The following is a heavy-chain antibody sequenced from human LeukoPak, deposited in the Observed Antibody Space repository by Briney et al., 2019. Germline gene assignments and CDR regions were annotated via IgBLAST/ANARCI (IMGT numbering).Heavy chain of an antibody. V-gene: IGHV3-48*01. J-gene: IGHJ4*02. Sequence: GGSLRLSCAASGFTFSNYSMNWVRQAPGKGLEWVSYISRSSTTIYYADSVKGRFTISRDNAKNSLYLQMNSLRAEDTAVYYCARDRLLMVYAIYYWGQGTLVTVSS. D-gene: IGHD2-8*01. CDR2: ISRSSTTI. CDR1: GFTFSNYS. CDR3: ARDRLLMVYAIYY.